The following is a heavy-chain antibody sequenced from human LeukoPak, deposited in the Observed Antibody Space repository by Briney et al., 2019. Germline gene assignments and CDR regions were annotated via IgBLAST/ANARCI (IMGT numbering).Heavy chain of an antibody. CDR1: VGSTSSSSAY. CDR2: IYYSKNT. Sequence: PSETLSLTCTVSVGSTSSSSAYWGWIRQPPGKGLEWIGSIYYSKNTYYNPSLKSRVTISADTSKNQFSLTLGSVSATDTAVYYCVSPRGFSYGYFDYWGQGTLVTVSS. J-gene: IGHJ4*02. D-gene: IGHD5-18*01. V-gene: IGHV4-39*01. CDR3: VSPRGFSYGYFDY.